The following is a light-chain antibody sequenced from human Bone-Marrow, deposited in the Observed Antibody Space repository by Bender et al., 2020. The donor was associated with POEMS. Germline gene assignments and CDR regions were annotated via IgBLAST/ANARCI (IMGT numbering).Light chain of an antibody. Sequence: QSVLTQPPSVSGAPGQTVTISCTGTSSNMGAGYGVNWYQQLPGTAPKLLIYGNSHRPTGVPDRFSGSKSGTSASLVITGLQPEDEADYYCQSYDSSLSAVFGGGTKLTVL. V-gene: IGLV1-40*01. CDR2: GNS. CDR1: SSNMGAGYG. CDR3: QSYDSSLSAV. J-gene: IGLJ2*01.